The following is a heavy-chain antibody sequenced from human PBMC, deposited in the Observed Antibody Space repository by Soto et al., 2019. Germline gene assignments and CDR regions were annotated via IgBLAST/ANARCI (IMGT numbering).Heavy chain of an antibody. CDR1: GGSISSGGYS. V-gene: IGHV4-30-2*01. CDR2: IYHSGST. Sequence: QLQLQESGSGLVKPSQTLSLTCAVSGGSISSGGYSWSWIRQPPGKGVEWIGYIYHSGSTYYNPSLKSRVXXXVXXSKNQFSLNLSSVTAADTAVYYCARGMTTVTTYDYWGQGTLVTVSS. J-gene: IGHJ4*02. D-gene: IGHD4-4*01. CDR3: ARGMTTVTTYDY.